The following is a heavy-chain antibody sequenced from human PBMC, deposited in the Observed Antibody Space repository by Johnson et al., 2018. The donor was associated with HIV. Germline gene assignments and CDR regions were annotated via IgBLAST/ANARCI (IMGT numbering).Heavy chain of an antibody. Sequence: QMQLVESGGGLIQPGRSLRLSCAASGFTFSSYAMHWVRQAPGKGLEWVAVISYDGSNKYYADSVKGRFTISRDNSKNTLYLQMNSLRAGDTAVYYCVRDGNYYDRSGYRVDAFDVWGQGTMVTVSS. CDR3: VRDGNYYDRSGYRVDAFDV. J-gene: IGHJ3*01. V-gene: IGHV3-30-3*01. D-gene: IGHD3-22*01. CDR2: ISYDGSNK. CDR1: GFTFSSYA.